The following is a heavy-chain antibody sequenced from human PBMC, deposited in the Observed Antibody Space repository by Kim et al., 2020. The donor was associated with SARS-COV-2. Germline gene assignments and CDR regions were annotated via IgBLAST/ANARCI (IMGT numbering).Heavy chain of an antibody. D-gene: IGHD2-2*01. V-gene: IGHV1-18*01. CDR2: LSAYNGNT. CDR3: ARDGRYGYCSSTSCYENYGMDV. Sequence: ASVKVSCKASGYTFTSYGISWVRQAPGQGLEWMGWLSAYNGNTNYAQQLQGRVTITTDTSTSTAYMELRSLRSDDTAVYYCARDGRYGYCSSTSCYENYGMDVWGQGTTVTVSS. CDR1: GYTFTSYG. J-gene: IGHJ6*02.